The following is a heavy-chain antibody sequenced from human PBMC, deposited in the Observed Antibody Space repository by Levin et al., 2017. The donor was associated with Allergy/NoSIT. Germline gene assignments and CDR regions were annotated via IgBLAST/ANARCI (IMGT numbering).Heavy chain of an antibody. CDR1: GFSFTNYG. CDR3: AKEDVNLWTGIDY. D-gene: IGHD2/OR15-2a*01. CDR2: ISYDGSNT. Sequence: GESLKISCRISGFSFTNYGMHWVRQAPGKGLEWVALISYDGSNTFYGDSAKGRFTISRDNSKNTVYLQMTSLRAEDTAVYYCAKEDVNLWTGIDYWGQGTLVTVSS. J-gene: IGHJ4*02. V-gene: IGHV3-30*18.